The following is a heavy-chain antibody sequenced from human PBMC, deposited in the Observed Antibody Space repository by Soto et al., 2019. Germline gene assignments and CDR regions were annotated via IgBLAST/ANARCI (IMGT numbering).Heavy chain of an antibody. D-gene: IGHD3-22*01. CDR2: IWCDGSNK. CDR1: GFTFSSYG. J-gene: IGHJ3*02. V-gene: IGHV3-33*01. CDR3: ASRSLDYYDSSGYRDDAFDI. Sequence: GGSLRLSCAASGFTFSSYGMHWVRQAPGKGLEWVAVIWCDGSNKYYADSVKGRFTISRDNSKNTLYLQMNSLRAEDTAVYYCASRSLDYYDSSGYRDDAFDIWGQGTMVTVSS.